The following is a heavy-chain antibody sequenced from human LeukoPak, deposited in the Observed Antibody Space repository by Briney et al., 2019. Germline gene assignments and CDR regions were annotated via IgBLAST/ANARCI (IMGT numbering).Heavy chain of an antibody. D-gene: IGHD2-15*01. CDR2: ISYDGGSR. CDR1: GFTFSSSG. CDR3: VKGQEELVGDY. J-gene: IGHJ4*02. Sequence: PGRSLRLSCATSGFTFSSSGMHWVRQAPGKGLEWVALISYDGGSRSYVDSVKGRFTISRDNSKNTLYLEMNSLRTEDTAVYYCVKGQEELVGDYWGQGTLVTVSS. V-gene: IGHV3-30*18.